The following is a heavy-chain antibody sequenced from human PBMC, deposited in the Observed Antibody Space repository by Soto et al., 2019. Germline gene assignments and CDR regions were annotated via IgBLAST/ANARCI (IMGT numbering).Heavy chain of an antibody. CDR3: AREEQTGANYYLDY. D-gene: IGHD7-27*01. CDR1: GYTFTGYY. CDR2: ISPHSGGP. V-gene: IGHV1-2*02. Sequence: ASVKVSCKASGYTFTGYYIHWVREAPGQGLEWMGSISPHSGGPNYAQRFQGRVTMTRDTSMTTVYMEMSGLTSDDTAVYYCAREEQTGANYYLDYWGQGTLVTVSS. J-gene: IGHJ4*02.